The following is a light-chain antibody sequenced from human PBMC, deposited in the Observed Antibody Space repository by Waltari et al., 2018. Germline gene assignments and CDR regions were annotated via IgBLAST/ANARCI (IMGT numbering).Light chain of an antibody. CDR2: KAS. CDR3: QQYRNLWT. CDR1: QSLSNW. Sequence: DIQMTQSPSTLSASLGDRVTITCRASQSLSNWLALYQHKPGKAPKVLIYKASTLESGVPSRFSGRGSGTEFTLTISSLQPYDFATYYCQQYRNLWTFGQGTKVEIK. J-gene: IGKJ1*01. V-gene: IGKV1-5*03.